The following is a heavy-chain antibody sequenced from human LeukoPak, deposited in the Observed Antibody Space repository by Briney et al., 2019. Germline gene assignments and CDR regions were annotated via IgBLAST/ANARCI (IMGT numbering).Heavy chain of an antibody. D-gene: IGHD6-19*01. CDR2: IHYSGKV. CDR1: GGSISSSSYC. V-gene: IGHV4-39*01. CDR3: ARQSGDQSSAWYFDA. J-gene: IGHJ4*02. Sequence: KPSETLSLTCTVSGGSISSSSYCWGWIRQPPGKGLEWIGSIHYSGKVYYNPSLKSRVTTSVDTSTDQFSLRLSSATAADTAIYYCARQSGDQSSAWYFDAWGQETLVTVSS.